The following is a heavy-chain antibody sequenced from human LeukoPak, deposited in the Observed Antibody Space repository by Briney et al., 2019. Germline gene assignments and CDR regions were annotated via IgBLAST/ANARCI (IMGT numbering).Heavy chain of an antibody. CDR1: GGSMTSYC. CDR2: ISASGST. J-gene: IGHJ4*02. D-gene: IGHD2-8*02. Sequence: PSETLSLTCGVSGGSMTSYCWSWIRQAPGKGLEWIGYISASGSTNYNPSLGRRLTISMDASKNQFSLSLTSVTAADTAVYYCASGYTNWWPLDYWGQGARVIVSS. V-gene: IGHV4-59*12. CDR3: ASGYTNWWPLDY.